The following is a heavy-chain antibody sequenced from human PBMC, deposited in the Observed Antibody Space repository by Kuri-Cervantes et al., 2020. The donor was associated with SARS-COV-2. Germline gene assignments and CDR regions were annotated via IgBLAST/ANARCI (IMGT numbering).Heavy chain of an antibody. D-gene: IGHD5-24*01. Sequence: GGSLRLSCAASGFTFSSYDMHWVRQAPCKGLELVAVIWYDGSNKYYADSVKGRFTISRDNSKNTLYLQMNSLRAEDTAVYYCARDRGLMATTQGYWGQGTLVTVSS. CDR3: ARDRGLMATTQGY. CDR1: GFTFSSYD. CDR2: IWYDGSNK. V-gene: IGHV3-33*08. J-gene: IGHJ4*02.